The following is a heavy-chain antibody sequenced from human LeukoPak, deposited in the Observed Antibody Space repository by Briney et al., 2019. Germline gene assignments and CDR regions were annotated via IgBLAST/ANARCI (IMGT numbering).Heavy chain of an antibody. D-gene: IGHD3-22*01. Sequence: GGSLRLSCAASGFTFSSYGMSWVRQAPGKGLEWVSAISGSGGSTYYADSVKGRFTISRDNSKNTVYLQMNSLRAEDTAVYYCVRDWGYDSSGYWQKYFDTWGQGTLVTVSS. CDR3: VRDWGYDSSGYWQKYFDT. V-gene: IGHV3-23*01. CDR1: GFTFSSYG. CDR2: ISGSGGST. J-gene: IGHJ4*02.